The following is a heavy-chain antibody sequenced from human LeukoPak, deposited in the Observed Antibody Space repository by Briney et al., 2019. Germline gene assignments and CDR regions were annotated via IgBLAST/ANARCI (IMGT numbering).Heavy chain of an antibody. V-gene: IGHV4-59*01. CDR3: ARGSGYSYGSYYYGMDV. J-gene: IGHJ6*02. CDR2: IYYSGST. Sequence: PSETLSLTCTVSGGSISSYYWSWIRQPPGKGLEWIGYIYYSGSTNYNPSLKSRVTISVDTSKNQFSLKLSSVTAADTAVYYCARGSGYSYGSYYYGMDVWGQGTTVTVSS. CDR1: GGSISSYY. D-gene: IGHD5-18*01.